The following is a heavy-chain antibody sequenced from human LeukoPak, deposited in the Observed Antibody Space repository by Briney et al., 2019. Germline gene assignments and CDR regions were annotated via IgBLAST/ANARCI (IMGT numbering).Heavy chain of an antibody. CDR2: INTDGTVT. J-gene: IGHJ4*02. CDR3: ATKQWLAPPPDS. Sequence: GGSLRLSCAASGFTFSKYWMLWVRQAPGKGLESVTRINTDGTVTTYADSVKGRFTVSRDNADNTMYLQMNSVRDEDTAVYYCATKQWLAPPPDSWGQGTPVTVSS. V-gene: IGHV3-74*01. D-gene: IGHD6-19*01. CDR1: GFTFSKYW.